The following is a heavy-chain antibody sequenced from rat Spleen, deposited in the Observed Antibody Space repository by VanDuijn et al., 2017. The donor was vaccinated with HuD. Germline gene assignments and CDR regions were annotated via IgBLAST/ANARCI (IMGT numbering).Heavy chain of an antibody. V-gene: IGHV5-17*01. J-gene: IGHJ2*01. CDR2: IRPSGGST. D-gene: IGHD1-2*01. Sequence: EVQLVESGGGLVQPGRSLKFSCAASGFTFSDYAMAWVRQAPKKGLEWVATIRPSGGSTYYRDSVKGRITITRENAKSSLYLQMDSLRSADTATYCCARHGIVGISTAHYSDYWGQGIMGTVSA. CDR3: ARHGIVGISTAHYSDY. CDR1: GFTFSDYA.